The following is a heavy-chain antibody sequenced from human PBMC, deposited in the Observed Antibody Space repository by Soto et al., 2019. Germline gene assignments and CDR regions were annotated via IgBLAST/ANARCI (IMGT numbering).Heavy chain of an antibody. CDR2: IIPIFGTA. V-gene: IGHV1-69*13. CDR1: GGTFSSYA. D-gene: IGHD3-22*01. J-gene: IGHJ5*02. CDR3: ARGYFDSSGYYVRSWFDP. Sequence: SVKVSCKASGGTFSSYAISWVRQAPGQGLEWMGGIIPIFGTANYAQKFQGRVTITADESTSTAYMELSSLRSEDTAVYYCARGYFDSSGYYVRSWFDPWGQGTLVTVSS.